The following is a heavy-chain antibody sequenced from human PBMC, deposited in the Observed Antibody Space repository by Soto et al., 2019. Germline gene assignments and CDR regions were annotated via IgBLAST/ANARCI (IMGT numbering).Heavy chain of an antibody. CDR2: IYYSGST. Sequence: SETLSLTCTVSGVSVSSVSYYWNWIRQSPEKGLEWIGYIYYSGSTKYNPSLNSRVTMSVDTSKNQFSLKLISVTAADTAVYYCARSLKVLSGCFNPWGQGTLVT. V-gene: IGHV4-61*01. CDR1: GVSVSSVSYY. J-gene: IGHJ5*01. CDR3: ARSLKVLSGCFNP. D-gene: IGHD6-19*01.